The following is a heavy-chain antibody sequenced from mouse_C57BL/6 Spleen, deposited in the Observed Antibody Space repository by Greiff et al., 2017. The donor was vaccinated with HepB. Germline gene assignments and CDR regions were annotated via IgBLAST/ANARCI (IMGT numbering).Heavy chain of an antibody. CDR2: INYDGSST. CDR1: GFTFSDYY. Sequence: EVQLQESEGGLVQPGSSMKLSCTASGFTFSDYYMAWVRQVPEKGLEWVANINYDGSSTYYLDSLKSRFIISRDNAKNILYLQMSSMKSEDTATYYCARDYYDYDGSYWYFDVWGTGTTVTVSS. V-gene: IGHV5-16*01. CDR3: ARDYYDYDGSYWYFDV. J-gene: IGHJ1*03. D-gene: IGHD2-4*01.